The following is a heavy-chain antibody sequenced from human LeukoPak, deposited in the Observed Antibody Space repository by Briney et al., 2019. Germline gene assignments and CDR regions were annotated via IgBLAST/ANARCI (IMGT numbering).Heavy chain of an antibody. Sequence: SETLSLTCTVSGVSISSYYWSWIRQPPGKGLEWIWYIYYSGSTNYNPSLKSRVTISVDTSKNQFSLKLSSVTAADTAVYYCARDTAMGLYYYGMDVWGKGTTVTVSS. D-gene: IGHD5-18*01. V-gene: IGHV4-59*01. J-gene: IGHJ6*04. CDR3: ARDTAMGLYYYGMDV. CDR1: GVSISSYY. CDR2: IYYSGST.